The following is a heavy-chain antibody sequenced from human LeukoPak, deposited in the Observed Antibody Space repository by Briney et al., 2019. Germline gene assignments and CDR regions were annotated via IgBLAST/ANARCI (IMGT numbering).Heavy chain of an antibody. D-gene: IGHD6-13*01. CDR1: GYTFTSYY. CDR3: ARDGPSIAAAGYYYYYYGMDV. J-gene: IGHJ6*02. V-gene: IGHV1-46*01. CDR2: INPSGGST. Sequence: ASVKVSCTASGYTFTSYYMHWVRQAPGQGLEWMGIINPSGGSTSYAQKFQGRVTMTRDTSTSTVYMELSSLRSEDTAVYYCARDGPSIAAAGYYYYYYGMDVWGQGTTVTVSS.